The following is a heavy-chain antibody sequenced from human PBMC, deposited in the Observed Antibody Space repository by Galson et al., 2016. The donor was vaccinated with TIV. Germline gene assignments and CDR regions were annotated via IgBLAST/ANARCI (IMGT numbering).Heavy chain of an antibody. J-gene: IGHJ4*02. Sequence: SLRLSCAASGFTFDDYAMHWVRQAPGRGLEWVSSISWNSDTIVYADSMKGRFTISRDNSKSSLYLQMNSLTSDDTALYYCVKGAGRYSRSWYFDYWGQGTLVTVSS. CDR3: VKGAGRYSRSWYFDY. D-gene: IGHD6-13*01. CDR1: GFTFDDYA. V-gene: IGHV3-9*01. CDR2: ISWNSDTI.